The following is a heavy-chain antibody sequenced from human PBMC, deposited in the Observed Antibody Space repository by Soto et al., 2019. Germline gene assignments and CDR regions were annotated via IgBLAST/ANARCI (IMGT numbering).Heavy chain of an antibody. Sequence: EVQLLESGGDLVQPGGSLRLSCAASGFTFSSYTMSWVRQSPGKGLEWVSAITGSDGRTYDADSVKGRFTISRDNSKNTLYLQMNSLRAEDTAVYYCAKNSEATISVGYDYWGQGTLVTVSS. CDR1: GFTFSSYT. D-gene: IGHD5-12*01. CDR3: AKNSEATISVGYDY. CDR2: ITGSDGRT. J-gene: IGHJ4*02. V-gene: IGHV3-23*01.